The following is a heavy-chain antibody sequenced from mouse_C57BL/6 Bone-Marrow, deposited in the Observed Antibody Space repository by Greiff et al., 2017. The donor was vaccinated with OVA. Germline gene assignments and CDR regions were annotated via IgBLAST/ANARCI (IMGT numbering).Heavy chain of an antibody. CDR2: IWGVGST. D-gene: IGHD1-1*01. Sequence: QVQLKQSGPGLVAPSQSLSITCTVSGFSLTSYGVDWVRQSPGKGLEWLGVIWGVGSTNYNSALKSRLSISKDNSKSQVFLNMDSLQTGDTAMYFCATSYYAYWGQRNLVTVSA. CDR3: ATSYYAY. CDR1: GFSLTSYG. J-gene: IGHJ3*01. V-gene: IGHV2-6*01.